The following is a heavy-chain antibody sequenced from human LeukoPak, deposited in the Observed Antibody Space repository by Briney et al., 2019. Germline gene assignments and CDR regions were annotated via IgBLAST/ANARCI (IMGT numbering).Heavy chain of an antibody. D-gene: IGHD3-10*01. CDR1: GFTFSSYA. CDR2: ISSNGGNT. Sequence: GGSLRLSCSASGFTFSSYAMHWLRQAPGEGLEYVSAISSNGGNTYYADSVKGRFTISRDNSKDTLYLQMSSLRAEDTAVYYCVKTGSGTMVRGVIIPFFDFWGQGTLVTVSS. V-gene: IGHV3-64D*06. J-gene: IGHJ4*02. CDR3: VKTGSGTMVRGVIIPFFDF.